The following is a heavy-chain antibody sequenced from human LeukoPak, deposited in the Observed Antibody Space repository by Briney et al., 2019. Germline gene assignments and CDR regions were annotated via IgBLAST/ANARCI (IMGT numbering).Heavy chain of an antibody. V-gene: IGHV3-30*04. CDR2: ISYEGSIQ. D-gene: IGHD5-18*01. CDR1: GLNFSSYA. J-gene: IGHJ4*02. Sequence: RRSLKHSWAASGLNFSSYAMQWVRQAPGKGLEWEAVISYEGSIQYSPDSETGRFTISRDNSKNTLYLKMNSLRAEDTAVYYCARDVRYSYGHSIAYWGQGTLVTVSS. CDR3: ARDVRYSYGHSIAY.